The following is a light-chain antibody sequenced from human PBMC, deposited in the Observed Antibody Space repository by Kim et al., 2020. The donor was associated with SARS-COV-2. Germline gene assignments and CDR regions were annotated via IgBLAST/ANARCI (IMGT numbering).Light chain of an antibody. V-gene: IGLV3-19*01. J-gene: IGLJ3*02. Sequence: SSELTQDPAVSVALGQTVRITCQGDSLRSYYATWYQQKPGQAPILVIYGKNNRPSGIPDRFSGSSSGNTASLTITGTQAGDEDDYYCYSTDSSGNHRVFG. CDR3: YSTDSSGNHRV. CDR2: GKN. CDR1: SLRSYY.